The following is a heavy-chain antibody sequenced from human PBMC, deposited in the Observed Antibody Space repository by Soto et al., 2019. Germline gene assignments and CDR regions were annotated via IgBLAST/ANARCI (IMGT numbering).Heavy chain of an antibody. Sequence: GGSLRLSCAASGFTFSSYGMHWVRQAPGKGLEWVAVISCDGSNKYYADSVKGRFTISRDNSKNTLYLQMNSLRAEDTAVYYGAKVAVYYYYMDVWGKGTTVTVSS. CDR1: GFTFSSYG. CDR2: ISCDGSNK. V-gene: IGHV3-30*18. CDR3: AKVAVYYYYMDV. J-gene: IGHJ6*03.